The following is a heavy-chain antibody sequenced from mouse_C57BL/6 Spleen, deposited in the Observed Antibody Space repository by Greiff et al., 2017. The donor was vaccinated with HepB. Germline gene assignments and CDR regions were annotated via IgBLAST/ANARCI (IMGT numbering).Heavy chain of an antibody. CDR1: GYTFTSYW. D-gene: IGHD1-1*01. Sequence: QVHVKQPGAELVMPGASVKLSCKASGYTFTSYWMHWVKQRPGQGLEWIGEIDPSDSYTNYNQKFKGKSTLTVDKSSSTAYMQLSSLTSEDSAVYYCARDDGSSYRAMDYWGQGTSVTVSS. CDR2: IDPSDSYT. V-gene: IGHV1-69*01. J-gene: IGHJ4*01. CDR3: ARDDGSSYRAMDY.